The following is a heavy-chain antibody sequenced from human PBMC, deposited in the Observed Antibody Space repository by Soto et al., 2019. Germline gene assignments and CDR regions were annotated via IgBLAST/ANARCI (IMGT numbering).Heavy chain of an antibody. V-gene: IGHV1-69*13. CDR3: AEGAPSPNEIYSYGSDPSIGYYYGMDV. CDR1: GGTFSSYA. J-gene: IGHJ6*02. Sequence: ASVKVSCKASGGTFSSYAISWVRQAPGQGLEWMGGIIPIFGTGNYAQKFQGRVTTTADESTSTAYMELSSLRSEDTAVYYCAEGAPSPNEIYSYGSDPSIGYYYGMDVWGQGTTVTVSS. D-gene: IGHD5-18*01. CDR2: IIPIFGTG.